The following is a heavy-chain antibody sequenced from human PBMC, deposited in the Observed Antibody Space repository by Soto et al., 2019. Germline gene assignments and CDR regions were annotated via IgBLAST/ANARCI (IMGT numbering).Heavy chain of an antibody. CDR2: IIPILGIA. CDR3: ARNEYDGSGSSLFDY. D-gene: IGHD3-10*01. CDR1: GGTFSSYT. J-gene: IGHJ4*02. Sequence: SLKVSCKASGGTFSSYTISWVRQAPGQGLEWMGRIIPILGIANYAQKFQGRVTMTTDKSTSTAYVELRSLRSDDTAVYYCARNEYDGSGSSLFDYWGQGTLVTVSS. V-gene: IGHV1-69*02.